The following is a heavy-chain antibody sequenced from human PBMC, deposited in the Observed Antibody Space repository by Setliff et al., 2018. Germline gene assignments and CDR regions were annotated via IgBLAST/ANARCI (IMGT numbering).Heavy chain of an antibody. Sequence: SETLSLTCTVSGGSISSGDYYWSWIRQPPGKGLEWIGYIYSSGSTYYNPSLKSRLTISRDTSKNQLSLNLSSVTAADTAVYYCARGRYYGSGSYSLWGQGTLVTVSS. D-gene: IGHD3-10*01. CDR2: IYSSGST. V-gene: IGHV4-30-4*08. CDR3: ARGRYYGSGSYSL. J-gene: IGHJ4*02. CDR1: GGSISSGDYY.